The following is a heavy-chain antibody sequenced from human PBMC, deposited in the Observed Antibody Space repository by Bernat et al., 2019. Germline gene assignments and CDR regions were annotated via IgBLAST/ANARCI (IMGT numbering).Heavy chain of an antibody. Sequence: VQLVESGGGLVQPGGSLRLSCAASGFIFSSYGMHWVRQAPGKGLEWVAVISYDGSNEYYADSVKGRFTISRDNSKNTLYLQMNSLRAEDTAVYYCAKGREIVVGYGMDVWGQGTTVTVSS. V-gene: IGHV3-30*18. D-gene: IGHD3-22*01. J-gene: IGHJ6*02. CDR2: ISYDGSNE. CDR1: GFIFSSYG. CDR3: AKGREIVVGYGMDV.